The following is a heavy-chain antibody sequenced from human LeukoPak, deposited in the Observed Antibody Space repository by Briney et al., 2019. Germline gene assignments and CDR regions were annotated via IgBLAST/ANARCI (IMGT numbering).Heavy chain of an antibody. CDR1: GFTFSSYA. CDR3: AKGALIPPSMDV. V-gene: IGHV3-30*04. D-gene: IGHD2-2*02. CDR2: ISYDGSNK. Sequence: GGSLRLSCAASGFTFSSYAMHWVRQAPGKGLEWVAVISYDGSNKYYADSVKGRFTISRDNAKNSLYLQMNSLRAEDTAVYYCAKGALIPPSMDVWGKGTTVTVSS. J-gene: IGHJ6*03.